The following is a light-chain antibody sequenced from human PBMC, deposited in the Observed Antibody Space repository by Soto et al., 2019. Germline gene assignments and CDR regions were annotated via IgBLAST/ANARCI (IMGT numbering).Light chain of an antibody. Sequence: DIQMTQSPSSLSASVGDRVTITCRASQSISSYLNWYQHKPGKAPNLLIYAASSLQSGVPSRFSGSGSGTDFTLTISSLQPEDFATCYCQQSYSSWTFGQGTKVEIK. CDR1: QSISSY. V-gene: IGKV1-39*01. J-gene: IGKJ1*01. CDR2: AAS. CDR3: QQSYSSWT.